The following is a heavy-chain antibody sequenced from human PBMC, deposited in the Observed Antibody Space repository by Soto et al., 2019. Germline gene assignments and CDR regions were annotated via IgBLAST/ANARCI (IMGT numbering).Heavy chain of an antibody. V-gene: IGHV1-8*01. Sequence: QVQLVQSGAEVKKPGASVKVSCKASGYTFTSYDINWVRQATGQGLEWMGWMNPNSGNTGYAQKFPGRATMTRNTSISTAHMELSTLRSEDAAVYYCARALYGDSVDYWGQGTLVPVSS. D-gene: IGHD4-17*01. CDR3: ARALYGDSVDY. CDR1: GYTFTSYD. CDR2: MNPNSGNT. J-gene: IGHJ4*02.